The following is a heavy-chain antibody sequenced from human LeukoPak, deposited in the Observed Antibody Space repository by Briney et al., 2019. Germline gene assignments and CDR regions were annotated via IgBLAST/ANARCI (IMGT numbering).Heavy chain of an antibody. Sequence: AGGSLRLSCAASGFTFSSYNMNWVRQAPGKGLEWVSFINGGSSTTYCADSVKGRFTISRDNAKKSLNLQMNSLRVEDTAVYYCARGSYASGSYPSWGQGTLVTVSS. D-gene: IGHD3-10*01. CDR1: GFTFSSYN. J-gene: IGHJ4*02. CDR3: ARGSYASGSYPS. CDR2: INGGSSTT. V-gene: IGHV3-48*01.